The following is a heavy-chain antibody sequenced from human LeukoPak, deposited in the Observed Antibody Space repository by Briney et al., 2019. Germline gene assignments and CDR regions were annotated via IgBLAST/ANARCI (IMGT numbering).Heavy chain of an antibody. D-gene: IGHD5-12*01. V-gene: IGHV4-30-4*01. CDR2: ITYSGST. Sequence: PSQTLSLTCTVSGGSISSDDYYWGWIRQPPGKGLEWIGHITYSGSTDYSPSLRSRVTMSVDTSKNQFSLKLNSVTAAETAMYFCARGGVGGYDYFDSWGQGTLVAVSS. CDR3: ARGGVGGYDYFDS. J-gene: IGHJ4*02. CDR1: GGSISSDDYY.